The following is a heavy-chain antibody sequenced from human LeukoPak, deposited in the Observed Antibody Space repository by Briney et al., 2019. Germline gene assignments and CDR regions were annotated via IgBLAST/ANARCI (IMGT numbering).Heavy chain of an antibody. J-gene: IGHJ4*02. CDR2: IHRAGRT. Sequence: SETLSLTCAVSGVSISSSEWWIWVRQPPGQGLEWIGEIHRAGRTRYNPSLKSRVTISMDYSKNQFSLKPTSVTAADTAIYYCGKTDIYFNPIDYWGPGSLVTVSS. D-gene: IGHD3-9*01. V-gene: IGHV4-4*02. CDR3: GKTDIYFNPIDY. CDR1: GVSISSSEW.